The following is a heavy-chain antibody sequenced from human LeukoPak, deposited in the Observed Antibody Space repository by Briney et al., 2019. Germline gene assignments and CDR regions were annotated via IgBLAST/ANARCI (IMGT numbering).Heavy chain of an antibody. J-gene: IGHJ6*03. CDR1: GGSISSGSYY. V-gene: IGHV4-61*02. D-gene: IGHD3-10*01. CDR3: ARGPWGFGEFSTQVYYMDV. CDR2: IYTSGST. Sequence: PSETLSLNCTVSGGSISSGSYYWSWIRQPAGKGLEWIGRIYTSGSTNYNPSLKSRVTISVDTSKNQFSLKLRSVTAADTAVYYCARGPWGFGEFSTQVYYMDVWGKGTTVTVSS.